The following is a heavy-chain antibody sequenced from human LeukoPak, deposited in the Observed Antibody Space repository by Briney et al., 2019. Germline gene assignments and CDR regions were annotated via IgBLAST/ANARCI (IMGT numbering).Heavy chain of an antibody. V-gene: IGHV1-46*01. Sequence: GASVKVSCKASGYTFTSYYMHWVRQAPGQGLEWMGIINPSGGSTSYAQKFQGRVTMTRDTSTSTVYMELSSLRSEDTAVYYCARDLRFGELSFLPFDYWGQGTLVTVSS. J-gene: IGHJ4*02. CDR2: INPSGGST. CDR3: ARDLRFGELSFLPFDY. CDR1: GYTFTSYY. D-gene: IGHD3-10*01.